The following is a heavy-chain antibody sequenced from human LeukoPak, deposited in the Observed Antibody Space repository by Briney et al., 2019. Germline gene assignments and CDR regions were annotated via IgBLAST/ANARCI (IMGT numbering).Heavy chain of an antibody. CDR1: GFTFSSYG. J-gene: IGHJ6*04. V-gene: IGHV3-33*01. CDR3: ARDRGYCSSTSCLWTYYYYGMDV. Sequence: GGSLRLSCAASGFTFSSYGMHWVRQAPGKGLEWVAVIWYDGSNKYYADSVKGRFTISRDNSKNTLYLQMNSLRAEDTAVYYYARDRGYCSSTSCLWTYYYYGMDVWGKGTTVTVSS. CDR2: IWYDGSNK. D-gene: IGHD2-2*01.